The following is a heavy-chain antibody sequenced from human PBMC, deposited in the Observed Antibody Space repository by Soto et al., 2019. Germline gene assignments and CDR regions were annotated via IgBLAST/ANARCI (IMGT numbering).Heavy chain of an antibody. D-gene: IGHD3-10*01. CDR3: ARGRGDGYNQHWYFDL. J-gene: IGHJ2*01. CDR2: INHSGST. CDR1: GGSFRGYY. V-gene: IGHV4-34*01. Sequence: QVHLQQWGAGLLKPSETLSLTCAVYGGSFRGYYWSWIRQPPGKGLEGIGEINHSGSTNYNPSLKSRVSISVGTSNNQFSLKLSSVTAADTAVYYCARGRGDGYNQHWYFDLWGRGTLVTVSS.